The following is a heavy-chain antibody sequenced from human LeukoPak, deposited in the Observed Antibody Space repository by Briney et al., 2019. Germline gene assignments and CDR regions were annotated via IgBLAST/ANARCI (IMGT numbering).Heavy chain of an antibody. Sequence: PSETLSLTCAVSGGSISSSNWWSWVRPPPGKGLEWIGEIYHSGSTNYNPSLKSRVTISVDKSKNQFSLKLSSVTAADTAVYYCARAPGGFGWHMNAFDIWGQGTMVTVSS. V-gene: IGHV4-4*02. CDR2: IYHSGST. CDR1: GGSISSSNW. J-gene: IGHJ3*02. CDR3: ARAPGGFGWHMNAFDI. D-gene: IGHD3-10*01.